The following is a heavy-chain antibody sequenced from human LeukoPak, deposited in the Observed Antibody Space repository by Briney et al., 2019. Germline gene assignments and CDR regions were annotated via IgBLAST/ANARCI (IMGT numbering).Heavy chain of an antibody. CDR3: ISHGIDY. CDR1: GGSISGSSHY. Sequence: SETLSLTCTVSGGSISGSSHYWGWIRQPPGKGLEWIGSIFYAGSTYYNPSLNSRVTISVDTSKNQFSLKLSSVTAADTAVYYCISHGIDYWGQGTLVTVSS. CDR2: IFYAGST. J-gene: IGHJ4*02. V-gene: IGHV4-39*01.